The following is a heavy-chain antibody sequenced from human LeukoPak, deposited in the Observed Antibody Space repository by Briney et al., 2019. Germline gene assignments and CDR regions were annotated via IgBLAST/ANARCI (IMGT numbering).Heavy chain of an antibody. D-gene: IGHD2-21*02. CDR1: GGSISSYY. CDR2: IYYSGST. V-gene: IGHV4-59*08. CDR3: ARLTNLLVTVSFDH. Sequence: PSETLSLTCTVSGGSISSYYWSWIRQPPGKGLEWIGYIYYSGSTNYNPSLKRRVTISVDTSKNQFSLKLSSVTAADTAVYYCARLTNLLVTVSFDHWGQGTLVTVSS. J-gene: IGHJ4*02.